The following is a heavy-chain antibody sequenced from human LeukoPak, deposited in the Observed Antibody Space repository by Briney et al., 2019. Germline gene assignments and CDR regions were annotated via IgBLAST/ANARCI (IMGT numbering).Heavy chain of an antibody. V-gene: IGHV3-33*01. CDR1: GFTFSNYG. CDR2: IWYDGSNK. Sequence: VRSLRLSCAASGFTFSNYGMHWVRQAPGKGLEWVAVIWYDGSNKYYADSVKGRFTISRDNSKNTLYLQMSSLRAEDTAVYYCATTDFDYWGQGTLVTVSS. CDR3: ATTDFDY. J-gene: IGHJ4*02. D-gene: IGHD1-1*01.